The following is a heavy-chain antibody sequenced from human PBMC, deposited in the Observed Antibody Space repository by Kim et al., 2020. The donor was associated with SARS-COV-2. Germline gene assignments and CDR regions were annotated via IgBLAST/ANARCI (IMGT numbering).Heavy chain of an antibody. CDR2: IIPIFGTA. CDR1: GGTFSSYA. Sequence: SVKVSCKASGGTFSSYAISWVRQAPGQGLEWMGGIIPIFGTANYAQKFQGRVTITADESTSTAYMELSSLRSEDTAVYYCARGSYCSGGSCGPREKWFDPWGQGTLVTVSS. V-gene: IGHV1-69*13. D-gene: IGHD2-15*01. CDR3: ARGSYCSGGSCGPREKWFDP. J-gene: IGHJ5*02.